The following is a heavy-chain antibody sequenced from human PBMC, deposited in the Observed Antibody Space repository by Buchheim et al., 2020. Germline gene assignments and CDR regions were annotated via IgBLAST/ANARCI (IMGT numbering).Heavy chain of an antibody. CDR3: ARGTGDPPRFDS. Sequence: QVQLVESGGGVVQPGRSLRLSCAAAGFTFSNYAMHWVRQAPGKGLEWVAIISHDGRNTYYVDSVKGRFAISRDNSKNTVYLQMSNLRPEDTAVFYCARGTGDPPRFDSWGQGTL. CDR1: GFTFSNYA. CDR2: ISHDGRNT. V-gene: IGHV3-30*09. J-gene: IGHJ4*02. D-gene: IGHD7-27*01.